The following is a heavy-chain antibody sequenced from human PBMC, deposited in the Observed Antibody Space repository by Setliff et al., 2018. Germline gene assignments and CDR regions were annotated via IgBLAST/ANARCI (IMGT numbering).Heavy chain of an antibody. D-gene: IGHD5-12*01. Sequence: VASVKVSCKASGATFSSYGITWVRQAPGQGLEWMGGIIPIFGTTDYAQKFQGRVTITTDESTSTAYMEMSSLRSEDTAVYYCARERGDIVSTTSYYYYMDVWGKGTTVTVSS. CDR2: IIPIFGTT. CDR3: ARERGDIVSTTSYYYYMDV. CDR1: GATFSSYG. V-gene: IGHV1-69*05. J-gene: IGHJ6*03.